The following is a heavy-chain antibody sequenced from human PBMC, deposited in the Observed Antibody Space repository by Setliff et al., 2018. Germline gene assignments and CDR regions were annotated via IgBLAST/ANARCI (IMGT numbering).Heavy chain of an antibody. CDR3: ARHFRSSKVQFLEYLTDYYFDS. CDR1: GGSIRSSTHY. CDR2: IYYSGLT. J-gene: IGHJ4*02. Sequence: KPSETLSLTCTVSGGSIRSSTHYWGWIRQPPGKGLEWNGTIYYSGLTYYTPSLTRRVTISVDTSNNHFSLKLSSVTAADMAVYYCARHFRSSKVQFLEYLTDYYFDSWGQGTLVTVSS. D-gene: IGHD3-3*01. V-gene: IGHV4-39*01.